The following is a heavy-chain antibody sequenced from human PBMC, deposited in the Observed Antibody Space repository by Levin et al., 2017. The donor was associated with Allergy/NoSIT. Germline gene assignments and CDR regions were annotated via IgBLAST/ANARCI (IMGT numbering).Heavy chain of an antibody. D-gene: IGHD6-25*01. J-gene: IGHJ5*02. V-gene: IGHV1-69*13. CDR2: IIPAFGIS. CDR3: ARDSLQAAAFTWFDP. CDR1: GGTFNSHA. Sequence: SVKVSCKVSGGTFNSHAINWVRQAPGQGLEWMGGIIPAFGISKHADNFRGRPTITADDFTSTDYMELDSLNSYDTAISFYARDSLQAAAFTWFDPWGQGTLVTVSS.